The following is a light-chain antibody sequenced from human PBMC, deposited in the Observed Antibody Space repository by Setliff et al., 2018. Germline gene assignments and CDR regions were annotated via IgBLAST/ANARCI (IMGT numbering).Light chain of an antibody. CDR3: SSYTSLSTRV. V-gene: IGLV2-14*03. CDR2: DVS. Sequence: QSALAQPASVSGSPGQSITLSCTGTSSDVGGYNYVSWYQQHPGKAPKLMIYDVSNRPSGVSNRFSGSKSGNTASLTISGLQAEDEADYYCSSYTSLSTRVFGTGTKVTVL. J-gene: IGLJ1*01. CDR1: SSDVGGYNY.